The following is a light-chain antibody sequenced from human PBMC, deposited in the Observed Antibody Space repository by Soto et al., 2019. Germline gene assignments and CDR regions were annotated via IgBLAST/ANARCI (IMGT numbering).Light chain of an antibody. CDR1: SSYVGSYNL. CDR2: EDI. V-gene: IGLV2-23*01. J-gene: IGLJ1*01. Sequence: SALTQPASVSGSPGKSITISCTGTSSYVGSYNLVSWYQQHPGKAPKLMIYEDIKRPSGVSNRFSGSKSGNTASLTISGLQAEDEADYYCCSYAGSSTYVYGTGTKVTVL. CDR3: CSYAGSSTYV.